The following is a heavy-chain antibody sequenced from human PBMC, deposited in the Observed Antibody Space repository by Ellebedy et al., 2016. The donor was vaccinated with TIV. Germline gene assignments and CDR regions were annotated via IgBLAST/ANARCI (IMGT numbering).Heavy chain of an antibody. V-gene: IGHV4-59*01. J-gene: IGHJ4*02. CDR1: GGSISNYY. CDR2: IYYSGRT. Sequence: MPSETLSLTCTVSGGSISNYYWSWIRQPPGKGLEWIGYIYYSGRTNYNPSLKSRVTISVDTSKNQFSLRLSSVTAADTAVYYCARVGGYNLPFDYWGQGTPVTVSS. D-gene: IGHD5-24*01. CDR3: ARVGGYNLPFDY.